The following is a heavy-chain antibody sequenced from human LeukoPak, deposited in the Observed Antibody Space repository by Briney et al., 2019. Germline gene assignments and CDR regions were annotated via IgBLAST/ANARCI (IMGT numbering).Heavy chain of an antibody. CDR1: GYTFTSYG. J-gene: IGHJ3*02. Sequence: ASVKVSCKASGYTFTSYGISWVRQAPGQGLEWMGWISAYNGNTNYAQKLQGRVTMTTDTSTSTAYMELRSLRSDDTAVYYCARGYYDFWSGYWDNDAFDIWGQGTMVTVSS. D-gene: IGHD3-3*01. V-gene: IGHV1-18*01. CDR3: ARGYYDFWSGYWDNDAFDI. CDR2: ISAYNGNT.